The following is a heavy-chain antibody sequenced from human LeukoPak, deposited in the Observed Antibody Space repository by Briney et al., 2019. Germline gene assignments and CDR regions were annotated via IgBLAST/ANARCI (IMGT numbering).Heavy chain of an antibody. D-gene: IGHD6-13*01. CDR1: GGSFSGYY. J-gene: IGHJ4*02. CDR2: INHSGST. Sequence: PSETLSLTCAVYGGSFSGYYWSWIRQPPGKGLEWIGEINHSGSTNYNPSLKSRVTISVDTSKNQFSLKLSSVTAADTAVYYCARHWGIAAAPGDYWGQGTLVTVSS. CDR3: ARHWGIAAAPGDY. V-gene: IGHV4-34*01.